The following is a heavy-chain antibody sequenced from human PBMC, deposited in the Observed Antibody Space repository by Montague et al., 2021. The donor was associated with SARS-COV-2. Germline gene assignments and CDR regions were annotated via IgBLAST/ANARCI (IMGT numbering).Heavy chain of an antibody. V-gene: IGHV4-39*01. D-gene: IGHD4-23*01. CDR1: AVSFSSSYYY. CDR2: FYYGGRTP. J-gene: IGHJ4*01. CDR3: AIRSGYGGVAFDY. Sequence: SETLSLTCTVSAVSFSSSYYYWAWIRQPPGEGLEWIGTFYYGGRTPYYNPSLKSRVTMSVDDQFSLGLTSVTAADTGVYYCAIRSGYGGVAFDYWGHGTLVTVSS.